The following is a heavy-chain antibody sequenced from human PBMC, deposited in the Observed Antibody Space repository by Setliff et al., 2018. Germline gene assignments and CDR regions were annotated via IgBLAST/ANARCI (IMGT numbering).Heavy chain of an antibody. CDR2: ISHSGAT. V-gene: IGHV4-59*11. CDR1: GDSMSDHH. J-gene: IGHJ6*04. D-gene: IGHD3-22*01. Sequence: SETLSLTCTVSGDSMSDHHWSWVRQSPGKGLDWIEYISHSGATKYNPSLKSRVAISIDVSKKQFSLELNSVTPADTAKYYCARLKYYNSGTYWGNWDYYSGMDVWGRGTTVTVSS. CDR3: ARLKYYNSGTYWGNWDYYSGMDV.